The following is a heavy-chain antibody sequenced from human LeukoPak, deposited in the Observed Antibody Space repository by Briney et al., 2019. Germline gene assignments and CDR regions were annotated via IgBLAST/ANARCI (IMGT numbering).Heavy chain of an antibody. J-gene: IGHJ4*02. CDR2: IYIGDNP. V-gene: IGHV3-53*04. CDR1: GLTVSSSY. CDR3: SRVRPWVFDY. Sequence: GGSLRLSCAASGLTVSSSYMSCVRQAPGKGLEWVSIIYIGDNPHYADSVKGRFTISRHNSKNTLYLQMNNLRAEDTAVYYCSRVRPWVFDYWGQGTLVTVSS.